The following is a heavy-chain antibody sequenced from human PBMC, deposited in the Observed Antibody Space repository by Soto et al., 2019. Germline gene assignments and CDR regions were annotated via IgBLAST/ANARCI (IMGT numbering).Heavy chain of an antibody. Sequence: XDSLKVSCKCSGYSFTSYLIGLVRQMPGKGLEWMGIIYPGDSDTRYSPSFQGQVTISADKSISTAYLQWSSLKASDTAMYYCERRLDQGFDYWGQGTMVTVSS. J-gene: IGHJ4*02. CDR3: ERRLDQGFDY. V-gene: IGHV5-51*01. CDR2: IYPGDSDT. CDR1: GYSFTSYL.